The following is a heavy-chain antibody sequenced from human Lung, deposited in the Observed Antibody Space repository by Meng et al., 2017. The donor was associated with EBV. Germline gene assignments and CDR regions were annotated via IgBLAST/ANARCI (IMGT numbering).Heavy chain of an antibody. J-gene: IGHJ5*02. CDR3: ARDRESSGWSNWFDP. D-gene: IGHD6-13*01. CDR2: INTDTGKP. V-gene: IGHV7-4-1*02. Sequence: VEVVRSWFGLKKPGASVKVSYTAFGYTFSRYSMHWVRQAPGQGLEWMGWINTDTGKPTYAQGFTGRFVFSLDTSVRTAYLQISSLKAEDTAVYYCARDRESSGWSNWFDPWGQGTLVTASS. CDR1: GYTFSRYS.